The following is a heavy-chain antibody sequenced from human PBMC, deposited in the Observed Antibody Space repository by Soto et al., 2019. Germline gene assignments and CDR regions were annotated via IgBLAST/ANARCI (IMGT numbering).Heavy chain of an antibody. D-gene: IGHD3-22*01. J-gene: IGHJ4*02. CDR2: ISSSGNTI. CDR1: GFTFSDYY. Sequence: QVQLVESGGGLVQTSGSLRIACVASGFTFSDYYMSWVRQAPGKGLEWVSYISSSGNTIYYAESVKGSFTISRDNAKNSVYLQMNSLRAEDTALYFFAKMSSENYYDPVFSWGQGTLVTVSS. CDR3: AKMSSENYYDPVFS. V-gene: IGHV3-11*01.